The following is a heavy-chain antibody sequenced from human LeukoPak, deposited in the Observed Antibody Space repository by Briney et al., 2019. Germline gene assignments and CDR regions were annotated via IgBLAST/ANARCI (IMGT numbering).Heavy chain of an antibody. CDR1: GYTLTELS. CDR2: FDPEDGET. V-gene: IGHV1-24*01. D-gene: IGHD1-26*01. Sequence: ASVKVSCKVSGYTLTELSMHWVRQAPGKGLEWMGGFDPEDGETIYAQKFQGRVTMTEDTSTDTAYMELSSLRSEDTAVYYCARDKMVGSTTRGSSLDYWGQGTLVTVSS. J-gene: IGHJ4*02. CDR3: ARDKMVGSTTRGSSLDY.